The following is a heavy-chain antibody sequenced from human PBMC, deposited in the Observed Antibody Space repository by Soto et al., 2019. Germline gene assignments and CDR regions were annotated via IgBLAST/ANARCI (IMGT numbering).Heavy chain of an antibody. J-gene: IGHJ3*02. Sequence: QVQLVQSGAEVKKPGSSVKVSCKASGGTFSSYAISWVRQAPGQGLEWMGGIIPIFGTANYAQKFQGRVTITADESTSTAYMELSSPRSEDTAVYYCARAARYNWNGRGAFDIWGQGTMVTVSS. CDR3: ARAARYNWNGRGAFDI. CDR2: IIPIFGTA. D-gene: IGHD1-20*01. V-gene: IGHV1-69*12. CDR1: GGTFSSYA.